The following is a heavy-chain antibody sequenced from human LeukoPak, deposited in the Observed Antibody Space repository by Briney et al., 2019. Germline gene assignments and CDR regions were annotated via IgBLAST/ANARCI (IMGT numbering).Heavy chain of an antibody. CDR1: GLTFSSYA. CDR2: FSGSSGHT. J-gene: IGHJ4*02. Sequence: GGSLRLSCAASGLTFSSYAMSWVRPAPGNGLKRVSAFSGSSGHTYYAYSVKGRFTISRDNSKNTLYLQMNSLRAEDTAVYYCAKVGFSEMEWLLYSDHWGQGTLVTVSS. D-gene: IGHD3-3*01. CDR3: AKVGFSEMEWLLYSDH. V-gene: IGHV3-23*01.